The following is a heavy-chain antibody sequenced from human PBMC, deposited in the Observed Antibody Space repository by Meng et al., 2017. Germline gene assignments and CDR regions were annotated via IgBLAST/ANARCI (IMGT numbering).Heavy chain of an antibody. V-gene: IGHV3-66*02. J-gene: IGHJ5*02. CDR1: GFTVSSNY. CDR3: ARGAPLTYYYGSGAWDWFDP. Sequence: GGSLRLSCAASGFTVSSNYMSWVRQAPGKGLEWVSVIYSGGSTYYADSVKGRFTISRDNSKNTLYLQMNSLRAEDTAAYYCARGAPLTYYYGSGAWDWFDPWGQGTLVTVSS. D-gene: IGHD3-10*01. CDR2: IYSGGST.